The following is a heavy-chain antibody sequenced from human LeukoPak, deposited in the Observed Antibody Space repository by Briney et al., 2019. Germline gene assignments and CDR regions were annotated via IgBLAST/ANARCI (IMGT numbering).Heavy chain of an antibody. D-gene: IGHD3-3*01. V-gene: IGHV1-8*03. Sequence: ASVKVSCKASGYTFTSYGISWVRQATGQGLEWMGWMNPNSGNTGYAQKFQGRVTITRNTSISTAYMELSSLRSEDTAVYYCARLTRYYDFWSGYYTGYYYYMDVWGKGTTVTVSS. J-gene: IGHJ6*03. CDR3: ARLTRYYDFWSGYYTGYYYYMDV. CDR1: GYTFTSYG. CDR2: MNPNSGNT.